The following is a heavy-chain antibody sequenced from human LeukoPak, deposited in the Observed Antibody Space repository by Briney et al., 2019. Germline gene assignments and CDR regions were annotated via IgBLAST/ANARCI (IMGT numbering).Heavy chain of an antibody. J-gene: IGHJ5*02. CDR1: GGSISNYY. CDR2: IYYSGNT. Sequence: SETLSLTCTVSGGSISNYYWSWIRQPPGKGLEWIGYIYYSGNTNYNPSLKSRVSMSVDTSKNQFSLKLSSVTAADTAVYYCARGYRNWFDPWGQGTLVTVSS. V-gene: IGHV4-59*01. D-gene: IGHD3-16*02. CDR3: ARGYRNWFDP.